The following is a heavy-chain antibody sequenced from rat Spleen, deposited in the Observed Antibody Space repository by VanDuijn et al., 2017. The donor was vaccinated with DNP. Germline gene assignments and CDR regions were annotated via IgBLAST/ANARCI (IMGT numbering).Heavy chain of an antibody. Sequence: EVQLVESGGGLVQPGRSLKLSCAASGFTFSDYNMAWVRQAPTKGLEWVALISPDGDRTYYRDSVKGRFTVSRDNAENTVYLQMNSLRSEDTATYYCAKDGAIRGSATMDAWGQGTSVTVSS. V-gene: IGHV5-20*01. CDR2: ISPDGDRT. CDR3: AKDGAIRGSATMDA. J-gene: IGHJ4*01. CDR1: GFTFSDYN. D-gene: IGHD4-4*01.